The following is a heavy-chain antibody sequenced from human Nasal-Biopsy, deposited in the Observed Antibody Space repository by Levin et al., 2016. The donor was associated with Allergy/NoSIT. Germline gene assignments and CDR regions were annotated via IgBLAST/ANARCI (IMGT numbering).Heavy chain of an antibody. CDR3: AISKAGDSWFPLDY. D-gene: IGHD3-10*01. J-gene: IGHJ4*02. V-gene: IGHV1-8*01. CDR1: GYTFSTYD. CDR2: MNPNSGNT. Sequence: ASVKVSCKASGYTFSTYDINWVRQAPGQGLEWMGWMNPNSGNTGYAPKFQGRVTLTRTTSITTYYMEMSSLTSEDTAIYYCAISKAGDSWFPLDYWGQGTRVTVSS.